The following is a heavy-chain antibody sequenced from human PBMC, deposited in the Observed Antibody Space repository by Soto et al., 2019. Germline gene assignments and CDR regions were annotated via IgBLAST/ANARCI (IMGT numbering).Heavy chain of an antibody. Sequence: QVQLQESGPGLVKPSQTLSLTCTVSGGSISSGDCYWSLIRQPPGKGLELIGDNYYSGSTYYNPSLKSGVTISVDTSNNQFSLMLSFVTAAETAVYYCARAQGSGFLVSWGQGTLVTVSS. J-gene: IGHJ4*02. V-gene: IGHV4-30-4*01. CDR3: ARAQGSGFLVS. CDR1: GGSISSGDCY. D-gene: IGHD3-10*01. CDR2: NYYSGST.